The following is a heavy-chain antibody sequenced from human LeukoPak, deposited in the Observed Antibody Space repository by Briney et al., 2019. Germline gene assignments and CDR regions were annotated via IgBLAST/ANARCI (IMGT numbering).Heavy chain of an antibody. CDR3: ARSSRSGNFDY. D-gene: IGHD1-26*01. CDR2: IYHSGTT. J-gene: IGHJ4*02. CDR1: GGSFNGYY. V-gene: IGHV4-34*01. Sequence: PSETLSLTCAVYGGSFNGYYWSWIRQPPGKGLEGIGEIYHSGTTNYNPSLKTRVTISVDTTKKQTALKLSAVTAADTAVYYCARSSRSGNFDYWGQGTLVTVSS.